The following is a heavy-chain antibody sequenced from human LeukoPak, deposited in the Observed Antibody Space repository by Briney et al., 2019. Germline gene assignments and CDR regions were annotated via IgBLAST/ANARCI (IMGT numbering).Heavy chain of an antibody. CDR2: IIPILGIA. J-gene: IGHJ4*02. CDR3: AGVATIGYGDAGPAYDY. Sequence: SVKVSCKASGGTFSSYAISWVRQAPGQGLEWMGRIIPILGIANYAQKFQGRVTITADKSTSTAYMELSSLRSEDTAVYYCAGVATIGYGDAGPAYDYWGQGTLVTVSS. CDR1: GGTFSSYA. V-gene: IGHV1-69*04. D-gene: IGHD5-12*01.